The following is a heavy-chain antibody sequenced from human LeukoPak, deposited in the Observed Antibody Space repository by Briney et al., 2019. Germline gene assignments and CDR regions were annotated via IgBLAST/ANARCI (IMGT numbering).Heavy chain of an antibody. Sequence: ASVKVSCKASGYTFTSYDINWVRQATGQGLEWMGWMNPNSGNTGYAQKLQGRVTMTTDTSTSTAYMELRSLRSDDTAVYYCARDADLTAMVVLLTPFDYWGQGTLVTVSS. V-gene: IGHV1-8*02. CDR3: ARDADLTAMVVLLTPFDY. CDR1: GYTFTSYD. J-gene: IGHJ4*02. CDR2: MNPNSGNT. D-gene: IGHD5-18*01.